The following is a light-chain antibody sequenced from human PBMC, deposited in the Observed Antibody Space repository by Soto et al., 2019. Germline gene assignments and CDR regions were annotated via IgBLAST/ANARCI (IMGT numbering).Light chain of an antibody. CDR3: QQYDNWPIT. CDR2: GAS. V-gene: IGKV3-15*01. Sequence: EIVMTQSPATLSVSPGERATLSSRASQSVSSNLAWYQQKPGQAPRLLIYGASTRATGIPARFSGSGSGTELTLTISSLQSEDFAVFYCQQYDNWPITFGQGTRLEIK. CDR1: QSVSSN. J-gene: IGKJ5*01.